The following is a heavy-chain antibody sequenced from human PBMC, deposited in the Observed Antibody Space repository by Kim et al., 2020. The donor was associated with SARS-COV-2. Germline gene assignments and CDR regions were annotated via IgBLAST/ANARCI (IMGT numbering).Heavy chain of an antibody. CDR1: GGSISSGSYY. V-gene: IGHV4-39*01. Sequence: SETLSLTCTVSGGSISSGSYYWGWIRQPPGKGLEWIGSIYYSGSTYYNQSLKSRVTISVDTSKNQFSLKLSSVTAADTAVYYCASYNSGSYYPYFDYWGQGTLVTVSS. J-gene: IGHJ4*02. D-gene: IGHD1-26*01. CDR2: IYYSGST. CDR3: ASYNSGSYYPYFDY.